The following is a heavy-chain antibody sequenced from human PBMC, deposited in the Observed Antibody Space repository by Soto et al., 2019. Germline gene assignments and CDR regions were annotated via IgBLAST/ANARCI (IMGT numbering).Heavy chain of an antibody. J-gene: IGHJ3*02. CDR1: GGFVSSGTYY. CDR3: ARVERGTATTVVDAFDI. Sequence: QVQLQQWGAGLLKPSETLSLTCAVYGGFVSSGTYYWSWIRQPPGKGLEWIGEMSHSGGTHFIPSLKSRVTISVDTSKNQFSLKMCSVTAADTALYYCARVERGTATTVVDAFDIWGPGTMVTVSS. D-gene: IGHD1-1*01. V-gene: IGHV4-34*01. CDR2: MSHSGGT.